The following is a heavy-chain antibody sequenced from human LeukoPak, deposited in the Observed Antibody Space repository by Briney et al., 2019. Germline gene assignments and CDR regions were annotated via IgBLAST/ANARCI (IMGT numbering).Heavy chain of an antibody. D-gene: IGHD6-13*01. Sequence: SETLTLTCSVSGASINSHYWTWIRQPAGKGLEWIGRIYTSGSTNYNPSLKSRVTMSVDTSKNQFSLKLSSVTAADTAVYYCARGDGIAAAGTYYYYGMDVWGQGTTVTVSS. J-gene: IGHJ6*02. V-gene: IGHV4-4*07. CDR2: IYTSGST. CDR3: ARGDGIAAAGTYYYYGMDV. CDR1: GASINSHY.